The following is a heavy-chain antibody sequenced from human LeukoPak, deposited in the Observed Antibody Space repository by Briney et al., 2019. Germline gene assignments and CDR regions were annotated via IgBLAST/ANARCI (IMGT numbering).Heavy chain of an antibody. D-gene: IGHD2/OR15-2a*01. Sequence: GGSLRLSCAASGFTFSSYNMNWVRQAPGKGLEWVSSISTSGSYIYYGDSLKGRFTISRDNAENSLYLQMNTLRAEDTAVYYCARGTTSIDFWGQGTLVTVSS. CDR1: GFTFSSYN. V-gene: IGHV3-21*01. J-gene: IGHJ4*02. CDR3: ARGTTSIDF. CDR2: ISTSGSYI.